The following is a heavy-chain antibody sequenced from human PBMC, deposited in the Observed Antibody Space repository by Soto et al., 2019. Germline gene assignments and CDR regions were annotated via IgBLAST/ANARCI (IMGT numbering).Heavy chain of an antibody. D-gene: IGHD3-9*01. J-gene: IGHJ6*02. CDR2: IYPDDSDT. Sequence: LGESLKISCKSSGYSFSSYWIAWVRLMPGKGLEWMGSIYPDDSDTKYSPSFQGQVTISADKSISAAYLQWGSLKASDTAIYYCARNSLTGYYNYYYSMDVWGQGTTVTVSS. CDR1: GYSFSSYW. V-gene: IGHV5-51*01. CDR3: ARNSLTGYYNYYYSMDV.